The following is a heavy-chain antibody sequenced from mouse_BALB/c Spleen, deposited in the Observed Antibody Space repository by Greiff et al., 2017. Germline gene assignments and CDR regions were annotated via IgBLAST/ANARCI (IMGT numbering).Heavy chain of an antibody. J-gene: IGHJ3*01. V-gene: IGHV5-17*02. CDR1: GFTFSSFG. D-gene: IGHD1-1*01. CDR2: ISSGSSTI. Sequence: EVKLMESGGGLVQPGGSRKLSCAASGFTFSSFGMHWVRQAPEKGLEWVAYISSGSSTIYYADTVKGRFTISRDNPKNTLFLQMTSLRSEDTAMYYCAIYYYGSEFAYWGQGTLVTVSA. CDR3: AIYYYGSEFAY.